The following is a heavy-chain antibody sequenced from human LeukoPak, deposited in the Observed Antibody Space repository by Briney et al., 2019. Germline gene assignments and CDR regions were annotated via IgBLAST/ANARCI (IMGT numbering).Heavy chain of an antibody. CDR3: VSQQVVPH. D-gene: IGHD6-13*01. CDR2: IRHDESNK. Sequence: GGSLRLSCAASGFTFSSYGMHWVRQAPGKGLEWVAFIRHDESNKYYVDSVKGRFTISRDNSKNTLYLQMNSLRVEDTAVYYCVSQQVVPHWGQGTRVTVSS. V-gene: IGHV3-30*02. J-gene: IGHJ4*02. CDR1: GFTFSSYG.